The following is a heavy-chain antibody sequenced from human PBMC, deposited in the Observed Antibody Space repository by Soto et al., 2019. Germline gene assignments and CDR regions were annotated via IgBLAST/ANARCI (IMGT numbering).Heavy chain of an antibody. V-gene: IGHV3-15*07. CDR3: TRLLTSGGGYYYYGMDV. Sequence: GGSLRLSCAAXGFTFRNAWMNWVRQAPGKGLEWVGRIKSKTDGGTTDYAAPVKGRFTISRDDSKNTLYLQMNSLKTEDTGVYYCTRLLTSGGGYYYYGMDVWGQGTTVTVSS. CDR2: IKSKTDGGTT. D-gene: IGHD1-1*01. J-gene: IGHJ6*02. CDR1: GFTFRNAW.